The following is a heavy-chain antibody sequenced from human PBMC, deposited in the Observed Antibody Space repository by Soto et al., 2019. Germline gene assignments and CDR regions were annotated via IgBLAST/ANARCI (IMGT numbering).Heavy chain of an antibody. CDR3: ARGQGRSSGWYHHFDY. V-gene: IGHV1-8*01. CDR1: GYTFTSYD. D-gene: IGHD6-19*01. J-gene: IGHJ4*02. CDR2: MNPNSGNT. Sequence: ASVKVSCKASGYTFTSYDINWVRQATGQGLEWMGWMNPNSGNTGYAQKFQGRVTMTRNTSISTAYMELSSLRSEDTAVYYCARGQGRSSGWYHHFDYWGQGTLVTVSS.